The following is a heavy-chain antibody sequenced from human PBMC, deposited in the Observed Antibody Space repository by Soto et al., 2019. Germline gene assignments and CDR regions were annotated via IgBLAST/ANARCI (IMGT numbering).Heavy chain of an antibody. Sequence: SSETLSLTCSVSGDSISSSGHYWSWIRQHPGKGLEWIGYIYYSGSTYYNPSLKSRVTISVDTSKNQFSLKLSSVTAADTAVYYCAREGGYEYYYYGMDVWGQGTTVTVSS. CDR2: IYYSGST. V-gene: IGHV4-31*03. D-gene: IGHD5-12*01. CDR3: AREGGYEYYYYGMDV. J-gene: IGHJ6*02. CDR1: GDSISSSGHY.